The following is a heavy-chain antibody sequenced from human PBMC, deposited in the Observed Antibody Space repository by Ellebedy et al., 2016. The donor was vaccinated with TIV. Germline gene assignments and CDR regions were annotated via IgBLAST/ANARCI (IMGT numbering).Heavy chain of an antibody. CDR1: GGSIISSSYY. J-gene: IGHJ6*02. Sequence: MPSETLSLTCTVSGGSIISSSYYWGWIRQPPGKGLEWIGSIYYSGSTYYNPSLKSRVTISVDTSKNQFSLKLSSVTAADTAVYYCARAGGLVWQPYYYYGMDVWGQGTTVTVSS. D-gene: IGHD3-16*01. V-gene: IGHV4-39*07. CDR3: ARAGGLVWQPYYYYGMDV. CDR2: IYYSGST.